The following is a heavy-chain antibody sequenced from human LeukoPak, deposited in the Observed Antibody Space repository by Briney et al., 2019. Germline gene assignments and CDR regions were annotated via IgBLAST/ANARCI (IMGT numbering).Heavy chain of an antibody. Sequence: SVTVSYQACGYTLTGYYMHWVGPAPAQEGDGMGWINTNSGGTNYAQTRPGRVAMTIDTSSSTAYMELSRLRSDDTAVYYCARDLGVGATTMPDDGGQRTLVTVSS. J-gene: IGHJ4*02. V-gene: IGHV1-2*02. D-gene: IGHD1-26*01. CDR3: ARDLGVGATTMPDD. CDR2: INTNSGGT. CDR1: GYTLTGYY.